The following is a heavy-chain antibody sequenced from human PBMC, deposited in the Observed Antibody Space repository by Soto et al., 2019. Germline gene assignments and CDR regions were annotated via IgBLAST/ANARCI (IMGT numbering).Heavy chain of an antibody. D-gene: IGHD2-15*01. CDR3: ARGYRYCRGGSCYSGYWFDP. V-gene: IGHV4-30-4*01. Sequence: SETLSLTCTVSGGSISSGDYYWSWIRQPPGKGLEWIGYIYYSGSTYYNPSLKSRVTISVDTSKNQFSLKLSSVTAADTAVYYCARGYRYCRGGSCYSGYWFDPWGQGTLVTVS. J-gene: IGHJ5*02. CDR1: GGSISSGDYY. CDR2: IYYSGST.